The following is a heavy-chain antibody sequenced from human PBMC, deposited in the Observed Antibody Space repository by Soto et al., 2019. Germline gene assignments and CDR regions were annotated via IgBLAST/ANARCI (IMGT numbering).Heavy chain of an antibody. CDR2: ILPMFSTG. Sequence: QVQLVQSGADVKKPGSSVKVSCKAAGGTFRRDAFSWVRQAPGQGLEWMGGILPMFSTGNYAQRFQDRVTITADESTSTVYMELSSLRTEDTAMSYCAPDYTTWGQGTLVTVSS. D-gene: IGHD1-1*01. CDR3: APDYTT. CDR1: GGTFRRDA. V-gene: IGHV1-69*01. J-gene: IGHJ4*02.